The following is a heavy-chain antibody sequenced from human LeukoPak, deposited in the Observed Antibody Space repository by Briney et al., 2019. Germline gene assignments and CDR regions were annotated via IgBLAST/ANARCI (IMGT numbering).Heavy chain of an antibody. CDR1: GFTFSSYA. Sequence: GRSLRLSCAASGFTFSSYAMHWVRQAPGKGLEWVAVISYDGSNKYYADSVKGRFTISRDNSENTLYLQMNSLRAEDTAVYYCARVPGITMTGGFDYWGQGTLVTVSS. CDR2: ISYDGSNK. CDR3: ARVPGITMTGGFDY. J-gene: IGHJ4*02. D-gene: IGHD6-19*01. V-gene: IGHV3-30-3*01.